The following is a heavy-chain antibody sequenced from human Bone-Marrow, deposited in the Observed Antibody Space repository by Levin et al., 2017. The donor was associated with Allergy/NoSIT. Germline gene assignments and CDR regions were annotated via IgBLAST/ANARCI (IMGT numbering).Heavy chain of an antibody. D-gene: IGHD6-6*01. CDR2: IRGSGVGT. CDR3: AKDISSSWSTGDLDY. V-gene: IGHV3-23*01. J-gene: IGHJ4*02. CDR1: GFTFSSYA. Sequence: AASVKVSCAASGFTFSSYAMSWVRQAPGKGLEWVSGIRGSGVGTYYADSVQGRFTISRDNSKNTLYLQMKSLRAEDTAVYYCAKDISSSWSTGDLDYWGQGTQVTVSS.